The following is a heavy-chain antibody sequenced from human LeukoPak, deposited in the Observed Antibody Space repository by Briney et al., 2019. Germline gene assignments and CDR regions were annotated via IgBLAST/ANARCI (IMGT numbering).Heavy chain of an antibody. CDR1: GGSFSGYY. V-gene: IGHV4-34*01. D-gene: IGHD3-22*01. J-gene: IGHJ6*03. Sequence: SETLSLTCAVYGGSFSGYYWTWIRQTPEKGLEWIGEMNPSGSTNYNPSLKSRVTISVDTSKNQFSLEFSSVTAADTAEYYCARGRQDVTMIVVVMAAVSYYLDVWGKGTTVTVS. CDR3: ARGRQDVTMIVVVMAAVSYYLDV. CDR2: MNPSGST.